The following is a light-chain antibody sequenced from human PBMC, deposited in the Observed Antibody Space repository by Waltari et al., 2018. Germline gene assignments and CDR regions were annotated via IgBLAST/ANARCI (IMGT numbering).Light chain of an antibody. CDR3: QQYGNSLPYT. CDR2: GAS. Sequence: EIVLTQSPGTLSLSPGERATLSCRASQTVINTYLAWYQQKPGQAPRLLIIGASSRATGIPDRFSGSGSGTDFTLTISRLVPEDFAVYYCQQYGNSLPYTFGQGTKLEIK. J-gene: IGKJ2*01. V-gene: IGKV3-20*01. CDR1: QTVINTY.